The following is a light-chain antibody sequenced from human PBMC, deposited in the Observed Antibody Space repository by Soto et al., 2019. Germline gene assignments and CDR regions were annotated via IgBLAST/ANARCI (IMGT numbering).Light chain of an antibody. V-gene: IGKV3-20*01. CDR3: QQYSSLTLT. Sequence: ESVLTQSPGTLSLSPGERATLSCRASQSVTNRYFAWYQQRPGQAPRLLIYGISNRATGIPDRFSGSGSRTDFTITISILQPEDFVVYYCQQYSSLTLTFGQGTKLQVK. CDR1: QSVTNRY. J-gene: IGKJ2*01. CDR2: GIS.